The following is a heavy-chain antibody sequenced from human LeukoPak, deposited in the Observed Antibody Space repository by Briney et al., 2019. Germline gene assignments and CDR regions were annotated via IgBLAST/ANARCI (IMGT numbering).Heavy chain of an antibody. CDR2: IYSGGST. CDR1: GFTVSSNY. D-gene: IGHD1-1*01. J-gene: IGHJ3*02. Sequence: PGGSLRLSCAASGFTVSSNYMSWVRQAPGKGLEWVSVIYSGGSTYYADSVKGRFTISRDNSKNTLYLQMNSLRAEDTAVYYCAKDRAGTTLGDDAFDIWGQGTMVTVSS. V-gene: IGHV3-53*05. CDR3: AKDRAGTTLGDDAFDI.